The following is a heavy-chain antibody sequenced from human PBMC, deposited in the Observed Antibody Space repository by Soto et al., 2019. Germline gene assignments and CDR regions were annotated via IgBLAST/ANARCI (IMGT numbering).Heavy chain of an antibody. V-gene: IGHV3-53*02. Sequence: VQLVETGGGLIQPGGSLRLSCAASGFTVSSNYMTWVRQAPGKGLESVSVIYSGGDTYYADSVKGRFTISRDNSKNTLYLQMNGLRAEDTAVYYCARYCTSTSCPTAGGGMDVWGQGTTVTVSS. J-gene: IGHJ6*02. CDR3: ARYCTSTSCPTAGGGMDV. CDR1: GFTVSSNY. CDR2: IYSGGDT. D-gene: IGHD2-2*01.